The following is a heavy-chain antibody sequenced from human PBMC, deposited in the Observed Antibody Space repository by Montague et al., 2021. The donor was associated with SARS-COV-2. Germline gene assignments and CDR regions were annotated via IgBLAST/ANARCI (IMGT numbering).Heavy chain of an antibody. V-gene: IGHV4-39*01. CDR2: IHYSGST. CDR1: GGSVNSGSYS. Sequence: SETLSLTCTVSGGSVNSGSYSWDWIRQPPGKGLEWIGSIHYSGSTSYNPPLKSRVTISIDTSKNHFSLRVNSVTAADSAVYFCARRPGAGYYVFCSGGFDFWGQGTMVTVS. D-gene: IGHD3-3*01. J-gene: IGHJ3*01. CDR3: ARRPGAGYYVFCSGGFDF.